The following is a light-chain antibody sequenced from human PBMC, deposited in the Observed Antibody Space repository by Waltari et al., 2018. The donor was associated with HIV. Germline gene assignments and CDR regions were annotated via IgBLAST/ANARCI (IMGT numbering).Light chain of an antibody. CDR1: PGTAPSAYS. CDR3: LLSYSTTEAV. Sequence: QAVVTQEPPLTVSPAGTVPPPYGSSPGTAPSAYSTFWLQQKPGQAPRTLIYDTSNKPPGTPAWFSGSLLGSKAALTLSGAQPEDEADYYCLLSYSTTEAVFGGGTKLTVL. J-gene: IGLJ3*02. CDR2: DTS. V-gene: IGLV7-46*01.